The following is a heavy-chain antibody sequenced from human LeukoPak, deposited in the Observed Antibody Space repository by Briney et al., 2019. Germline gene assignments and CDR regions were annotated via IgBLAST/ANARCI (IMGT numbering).Heavy chain of an antibody. Sequence: GGSLRLSCAASGFTFSSYAMSWVRQAPGKGLEWVSAISGSGGSTYYADSVKGRFTISRDNSKNTLYLQMNSLRSEDTAVYYCATGGLWFGACGAYWGQGTLVTVSS. CDR3: ATGGLWFGACGAY. CDR1: GFTFSSYA. D-gene: IGHD3-10*01. CDR2: ISGSGGST. V-gene: IGHV3-23*01. J-gene: IGHJ4*02.